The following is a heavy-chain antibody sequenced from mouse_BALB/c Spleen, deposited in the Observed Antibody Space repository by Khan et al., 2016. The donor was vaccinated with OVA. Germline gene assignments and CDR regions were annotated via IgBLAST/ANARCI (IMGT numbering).Heavy chain of an antibody. Sequence: QVQLKQSGAELMKPGASVKISCKATGYTFSSYWIEWVKQRPGHGLEWIGEILPGRNNSNYNEKFKGKATFTADTSSNIAYMQLSSLTSEDSAVYYCARGAGTTYGMGYWGQGTSVTVSS. J-gene: IGHJ4*01. CDR3: ARGAGTTYGMGY. CDR2: ILPGRNNS. CDR1: GYTFSSYW. V-gene: IGHV1-9*01. D-gene: IGHD2-12*01.